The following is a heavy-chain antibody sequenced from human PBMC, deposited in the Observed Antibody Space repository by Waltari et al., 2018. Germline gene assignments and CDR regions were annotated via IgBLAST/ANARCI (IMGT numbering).Heavy chain of an antibody. CDR3: ATTPMYSWNNVDY. Sequence: EVQLVQSGAEVKKPGASVKISCKTSGYRSTDYYLHWVRQAPREGLEWMGRVDPEDGEADSAQKFQDRVTITWDTSTDTTYMELTSLRSEDTAVYYCATTPMYSWNNVDYWGQGVLVTVSA. D-gene: IGHD1-26*01. CDR1: GYRSTDYY. CDR2: VDPEDGEA. J-gene: IGHJ4*02. V-gene: IGHV1-69-2*01.